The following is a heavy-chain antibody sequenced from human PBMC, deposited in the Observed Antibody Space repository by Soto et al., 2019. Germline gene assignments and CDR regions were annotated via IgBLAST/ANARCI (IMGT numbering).Heavy chain of an antibody. CDR2: IIPISGSP. CDR3: AIFSGGSWRGVTAY. D-gene: IGHD3-10*01. CDR1: GGSFSISV. V-gene: IGHV1-69*12. J-gene: IGHJ4*02. Sequence: QVQLVQSGAEVKKLGSSVKVSCKTSGGSFSISVISWVRQAPGQGLEWMGGIIPISGSPNYAQEFQGRVTITADDSTSTAFMELTRLRSEDTGVYYCAIFSGGSWRGVTAYWGQGTLVIVSS.